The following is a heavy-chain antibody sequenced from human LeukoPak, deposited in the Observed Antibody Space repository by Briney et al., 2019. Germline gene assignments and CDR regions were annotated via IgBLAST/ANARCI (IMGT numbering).Heavy chain of an antibody. V-gene: IGHV1-2*02. CDR3: AILSIAVAGDFDY. Sequence: GASVKVSCKASGYTFTNYYIHWVQQAPGQGLEWMGWINPNSGGTNYAQKFQGRVTMTRDTSISTAYMELSSLRSDDTAVYYCAILSIAVAGDFDYWGQGTLVTVSS. D-gene: IGHD6-19*01. CDR2: INPNSGGT. CDR1: GYTFTNYY. J-gene: IGHJ4*02.